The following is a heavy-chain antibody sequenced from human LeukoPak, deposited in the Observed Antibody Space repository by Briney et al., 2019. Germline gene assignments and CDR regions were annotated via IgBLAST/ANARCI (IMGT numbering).Heavy chain of an antibody. CDR3: AELGITMIGGV. CDR1: GFTFSSYE. Sequence: GGSLRLSCAASGFTFSSYEMNWVRQAPGKGLEWVSYISSSGSTIYYADSVKGRFAISRDNARNSLYLQMNSLRAEDTAVYYCAELGITMIGGVWGKGTTVTISS. CDR2: ISSSGSTI. J-gene: IGHJ6*04. D-gene: IGHD3-10*02. V-gene: IGHV3-48*03.